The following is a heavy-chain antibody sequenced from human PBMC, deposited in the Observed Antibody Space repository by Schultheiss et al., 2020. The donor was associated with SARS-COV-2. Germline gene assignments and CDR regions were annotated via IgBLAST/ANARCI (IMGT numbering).Heavy chain of an antibody. CDR3: ARDGRSRRAEYFQH. CDR1: GFTFSSYA. V-gene: IGHV3-23*01. D-gene: IGHD1-14*01. CDR2: ISGSGGST. J-gene: IGHJ1*01. Sequence: GGSLRLSCAASGFTFSSYAMSWVRQAPGKGLEWVSAISGSGGSTYYADSVKGRFTISRDNSRNTLYLQMNSLRAEDTAVYYCARDGRSRRAEYFQHWGQGTLVTVSS.